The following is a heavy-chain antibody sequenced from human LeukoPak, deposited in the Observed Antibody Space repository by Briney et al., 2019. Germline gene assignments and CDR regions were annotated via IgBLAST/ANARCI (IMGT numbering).Heavy chain of an antibody. CDR1: GGSINNYY. J-gene: IGHJ4*02. CDR2: IYSSGKT. CDR3: ARTPQGDNYFDY. Sequence: SETLSLTCTVSGGSINNYYWTWIRQPAGKGLERIGRIYSSGKTNYNPSLKSRVTMSVDTSNNQLSLMMTSVTAADTAVFYCARTPQGDNYFDYWGQGHLVTVSS. D-gene: IGHD3-9*01. V-gene: IGHV4-4*07.